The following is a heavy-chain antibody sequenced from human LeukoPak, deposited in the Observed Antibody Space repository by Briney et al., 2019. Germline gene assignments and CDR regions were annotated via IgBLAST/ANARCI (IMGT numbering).Heavy chain of an antibody. CDR3: ARAVAYYYVSGNYYSGAFDV. Sequence: PGGSLRLSCTASGFSVSSNFMSWVRQAPGKGLEWVSVLYSGANTYYADSVKGRFTISRDNSKNTLYLQMNSLRADETAVYYCARAVAYYYVSGNYYSGAFDVWGQGTMVTVSS. CDR1: GFSVSSNF. CDR2: LYSGANT. V-gene: IGHV3-53*01. J-gene: IGHJ3*01. D-gene: IGHD3-10*01.